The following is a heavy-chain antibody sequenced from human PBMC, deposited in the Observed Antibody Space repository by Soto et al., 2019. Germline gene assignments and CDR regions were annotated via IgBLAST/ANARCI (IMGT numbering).Heavy chain of an antibody. CDR3: AKGGGPRGYYGMDV. CDR1: GFSFSISP. Sequence: GGSLRLSCAASGFSFSISPMHWVRQAPGKGPEWVALISYDGTNKFYADSGKGRFTISRDNSTNMLYLQMNSLRAEDTAVYYCAKGGGPRGYYGMDVWGQGTSVTVSS. D-gene: IGHD2-15*01. J-gene: IGHJ6*02. CDR2: ISYDGTNK. V-gene: IGHV3-30-3*01.